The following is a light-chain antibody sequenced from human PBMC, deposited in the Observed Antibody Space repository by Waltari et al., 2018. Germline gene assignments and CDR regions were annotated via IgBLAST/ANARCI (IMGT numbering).Light chain of an antibody. Sequence: HSMLTQPPPVSAAPGQEVTISRSGSTSNLGHNYVSWYQQVPGTAPKLLIYDNDERPSGIPDRFSGSKSGTSATLDITGLQTGDEADYYCATWDTSLSGGVFGGGTKLTVL. CDR3: ATWDTSLSGGV. V-gene: IGLV1-51*01. CDR1: TSNLGHNY. CDR2: DND. J-gene: IGLJ2*01.